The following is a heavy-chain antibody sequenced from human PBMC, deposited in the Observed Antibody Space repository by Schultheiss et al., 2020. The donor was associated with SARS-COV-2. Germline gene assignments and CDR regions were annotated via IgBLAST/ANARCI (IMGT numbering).Heavy chain of an antibody. Sequence: GGSLRLSCAASGFTFSSYSMNWVRQAPGKGLEWVSYISSSSSTIYYADSVKGRFTISRDNAKNSLYLQMNSLRAEDTAVYYCARGFGSHPIDYWGQGTLVTVSS. J-gene: IGHJ4*02. CDR2: ISSSSSTI. CDR1: GFTFSSYS. D-gene: IGHD1-26*01. V-gene: IGHV3-48*01. CDR3: ARGFGSHPIDY.